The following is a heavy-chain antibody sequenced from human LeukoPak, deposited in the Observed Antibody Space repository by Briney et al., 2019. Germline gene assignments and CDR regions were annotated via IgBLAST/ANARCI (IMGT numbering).Heavy chain of an antibody. J-gene: IGHJ4*02. D-gene: IGHD2-21*01. CDR1: GFTFSNYH. CDR2: ISNTASYI. Sequence: PGGSLRLSCAASGFTFSNYHMNWVRQAPGKGLEWVSSISNTASYIYYADSVKGRFTISRDNAKNSLYLQMNSLRAEDTAVYYCARGLCGGDCYDYWGQGTLVIVSS. CDR3: ARGLCGGDCYDY. V-gene: IGHV3-21*01.